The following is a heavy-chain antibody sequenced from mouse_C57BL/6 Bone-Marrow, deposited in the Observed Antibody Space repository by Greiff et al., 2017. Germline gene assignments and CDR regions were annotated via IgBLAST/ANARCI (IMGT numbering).Heavy chain of an antibody. CDR2: IDPSDSYT. J-gene: IGHJ2*01. Sequence: VQLQQPGAELVMPGASVKLSCKASGYTFTSYWMHWVKQRPGQGLEWIGEIDPSDSYTNYNQKFKGKSTLTVDKSSSTAYMQLSSLTSEDSAVYYCARLRYYSSHDYWGQGTTLTVSS. CDR3: ARLRYYSSHDY. D-gene: IGHD1-1*01. V-gene: IGHV1-69*01. CDR1: GYTFTSYW.